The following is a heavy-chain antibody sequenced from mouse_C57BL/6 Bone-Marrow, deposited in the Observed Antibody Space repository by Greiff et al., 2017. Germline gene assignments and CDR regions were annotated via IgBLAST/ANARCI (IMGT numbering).Heavy chain of an antibody. Sequence: QVQLQQPGAELVRPGTSVKLSCKASGYTFTSYWMHWVKQRPGQGLEWIGVIDPSDSYTNYNQKFKGKATLTVDTSSSTAYMQLSSLTSEDSAVYYFARDYYGSSYVYWYFDVWGTGTTVTVSS. CDR1: GYTFTSYW. D-gene: IGHD1-1*01. CDR3: ARDYYGSSYVYWYFDV. V-gene: IGHV1-59*01. CDR2: IDPSDSYT. J-gene: IGHJ1*03.